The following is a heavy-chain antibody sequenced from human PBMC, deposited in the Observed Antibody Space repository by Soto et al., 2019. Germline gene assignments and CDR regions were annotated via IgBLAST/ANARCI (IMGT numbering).Heavy chain of an antibody. D-gene: IGHD6-13*01. CDR3: ARANRERIAAAGNALSYYYYGMDV. Sequence: SVKVSCKASGGTFSSYAISWVRQAPEQGLEWMGGIIPIFGTANYAQKFQGRVTITADESTSTAYMELSSLRSEDTAVYYCARANRERIAAAGNALSYYYYGMDVWGQGTTVTVSS. J-gene: IGHJ6*02. V-gene: IGHV1-69*13. CDR2: IIPIFGTA. CDR1: GGTFSSYA.